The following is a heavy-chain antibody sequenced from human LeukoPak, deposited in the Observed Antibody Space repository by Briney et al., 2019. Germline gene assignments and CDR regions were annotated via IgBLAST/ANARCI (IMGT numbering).Heavy chain of an antibody. Sequence: GGSLRLSHAAPGFSSYALSWVRQAPGRGLEWVAGISASGESTYYADSVKGRFTISRDNSKNTVYLQMNSLRAEDTAVYYCAKGGAYCCGDCYAFDYWDQGTLVTVSS. V-gene: IGHV3-23*01. CDR2: ISASGEST. D-gene: IGHD2-21*02. CDR3: AKGGAYCCGDCYAFDY. J-gene: IGHJ4*02. CDR1: GFSSYA.